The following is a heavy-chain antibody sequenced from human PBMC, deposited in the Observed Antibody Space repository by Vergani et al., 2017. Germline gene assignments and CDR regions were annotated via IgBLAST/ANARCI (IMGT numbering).Heavy chain of an antibody. CDR3: ARGDYGILTGYRY. CDR1: GYPFSNYY. J-gene: IGHJ4*02. V-gene: IGHV1-46*03. CDR2: INPSGGHT. D-gene: IGHD3-9*01. Sequence: QVQVVQSGAEVKKSGASVKVSCKTSGYPFSNYYMPWVRQAPGQGLEWMGIINPSGGHTNYAQKFQGRVTMTRDTSTSTVYMELSSLRSEATAIYYCARGDYGILTGYRYWGQGTLVTVSA.